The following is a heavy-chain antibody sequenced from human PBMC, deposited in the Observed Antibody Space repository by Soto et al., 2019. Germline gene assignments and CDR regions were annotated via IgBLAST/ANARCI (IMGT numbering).Heavy chain of an antibody. J-gene: IGHJ4*02. CDR3: ARDLSRNDRPFDY. CDR2: IIPIFGTA. CDR1: GGTFSSYA. Sequence: EASVKVSCKASGGTFSSYAISWVRQAPGQGLEWMGGIIPIFGTANYAQKFQGRVTITADESTSTAYMELSSLRSEDTAVYYCARDLSRNDRPFDYWGQGTLVTVSS. D-gene: IGHD1-1*01. V-gene: IGHV1-69*13.